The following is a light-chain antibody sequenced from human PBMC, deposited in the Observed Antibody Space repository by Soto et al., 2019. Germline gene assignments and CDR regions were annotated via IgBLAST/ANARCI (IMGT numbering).Light chain of an antibody. Sequence: EIVLTQSPATLSLSPGERATLSFMSSQSVTSIYLAWYQQKPGQAPRLLMYEASSRATGIPDRFSGSGSGTDFTLTISRLEAEDFAVYYCQQSSSSPITFGQGTRLEIK. CDR3: QQSSSSPIT. J-gene: IGKJ5*01. V-gene: IGKV3-20*01. CDR1: QSVTSIY. CDR2: EAS.